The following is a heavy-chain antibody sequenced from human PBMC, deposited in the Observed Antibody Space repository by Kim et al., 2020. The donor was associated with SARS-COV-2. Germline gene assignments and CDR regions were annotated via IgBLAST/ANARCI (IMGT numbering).Heavy chain of an antibody. CDR1: GFTFDDYG. D-gene: IGHD6-19*01. Sequence: GGSLRLSCAASGFTFDDYGMSWVRQAPGKGLEWVSGINWNGGSTGYADSVKGRFTISRDNAKNSLYLQMNSLRAEDTALYDCARVRLGIFSSGWSSYYGMDVWGQGTTVTVSS. J-gene: IGHJ6*02. V-gene: IGHV3-20*01. CDR2: INWNGGST. CDR3: ARVRLGIFSSGWSSYYGMDV.